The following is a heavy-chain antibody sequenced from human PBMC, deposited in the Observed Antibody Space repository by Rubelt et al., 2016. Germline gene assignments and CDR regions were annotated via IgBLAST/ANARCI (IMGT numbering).Heavy chain of an antibody. V-gene: IGHV1-18*01. CDR1: GYTFTSYG. CDR2: IRAYNGNT. D-gene: IGHD1-7*01. Sequence: QVQLVQSGAEVKKPGASVKVSCKASGYTFTSYGISWVRQAPGQGLEWMGWIRAYNGNTNSAQKLQGRVTRTTDTSTSKAYMELRSLRSDDTAVYYCARDLPPFRRYNWNFPLDYWGQGTLVTVSS. CDR3: ARDLPPFRRYNWNFPLDY. J-gene: IGHJ4*02.